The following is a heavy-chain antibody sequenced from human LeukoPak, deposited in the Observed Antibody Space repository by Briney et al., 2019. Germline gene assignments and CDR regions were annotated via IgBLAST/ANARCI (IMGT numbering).Heavy chain of an antibody. CDR3: ARDLIAVAGYIDY. J-gene: IGHJ4*02. CDR2: IYSGGST. D-gene: IGHD6-19*01. V-gene: IGHV3-66*01. CDR1: GFTVSSNC. Sequence: PGGSLRLSCAASGFTVSSNCMSWVRQAPGKGLEWVSLIYSGGSTYYADSVKGRFTISRDNSKNTLYLQMNSLRAEDTAVYYCARDLIAVAGYIDYWGQGTLVTVSS.